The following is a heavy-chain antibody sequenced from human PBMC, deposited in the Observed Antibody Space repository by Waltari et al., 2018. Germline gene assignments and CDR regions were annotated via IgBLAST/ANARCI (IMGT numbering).Heavy chain of an antibody. D-gene: IGHD6-19*01. CDR2: IWYDGSNK. Sequence: QVQLVESGGGVVQPGRSLRLSCAASGFTFSSYGMHWVRQAPGKGLEWVAVIWYDGSNKYYADSVKGRFTISRDNSKNTLYLQMNSLRAEDTAVYYCARDQEAVAGHEYFQHWGQGTLVTVSS. J-gene: IGHJ1*01. CDR3: ARDQEAVAGHEYFQH. CDR1: GFTFSSYG. V-gene: IGHV3-33*01.